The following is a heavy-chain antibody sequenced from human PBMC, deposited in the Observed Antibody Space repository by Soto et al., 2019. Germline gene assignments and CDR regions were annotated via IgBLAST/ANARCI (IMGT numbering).Heavy chain of an antibody. Sequence: QVRLVESGGGVVQPGTSLRLSCAASGFTFSSYGMHWVRQAPGKGLEWVATTSYDGSNTYYADSVKGRFTISRDKSKNSLYLQMNGLGSXXTAMYXXAKGVHLLXXGPXXXXFDXWGQGTLVTVSS. CDR3: AKGVHLLXXGPXXXXFDX. J-gene: IGHJ5*02. CDR2: TSYDGSNT. V-gene: IGHV3-30*18. CDR1: GFTFSSYG.